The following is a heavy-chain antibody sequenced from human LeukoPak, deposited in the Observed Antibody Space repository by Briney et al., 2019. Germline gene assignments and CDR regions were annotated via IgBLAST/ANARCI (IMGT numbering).Heavy chain of an antibody. V-gene: IGHV3-30*18. CDR3: AKARITILPHY. D-gene: IGHD3-9*01. CDR2: ISYDGSNK. Sequence: PGGSLRLSCAASGFTFSSYGMHWVRQAPGKGLEWVAVISYDGSNKYYADSVKGRFTISRDNSKNTLYLQVNSLRAEDTAVYYCAKARITILPHYWGQGTLVTVSS. CDR1: GFTFSSYG. J-gene: IGHJ4*02.